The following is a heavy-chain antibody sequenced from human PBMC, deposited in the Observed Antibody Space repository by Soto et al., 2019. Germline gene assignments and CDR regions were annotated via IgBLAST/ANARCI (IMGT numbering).Heavy chain of an antibody. CDR2: ISGSGGST. CDR1: GFTFSSYV. V-gene: IGHV3-23*01. Sequence: EVQVLESGGDLVQPGGSLRLSCALSGFTFSSYVMTWVRQAPGKGLEWVSSISGSGGSTFYADSVKGRFTISRDNSKNTLYLQMNSLRAEDTAVYCCASLAFWGQGTLVTVSS. J-gene: IGHJ4*02. CDR3: ASLAF.